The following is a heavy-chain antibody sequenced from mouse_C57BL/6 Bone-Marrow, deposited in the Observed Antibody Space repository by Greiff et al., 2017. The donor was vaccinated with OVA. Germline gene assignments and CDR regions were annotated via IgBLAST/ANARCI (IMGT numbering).Heavy chain of an antibody. V-gene: IGHV1-5*01. CDR1: GYTFTSYW. CDR2: IYPGNSDS. CDR3: TRGETAQATEFAY. J-gene: IGHJ3*01. Sequence: EVQLQQSGTVLARPGASVKMSCKTSGYTFTSYWMHWVKQRPGQGLEWIGAIYPGNSDSSYNQKFKGKAKLTAVTSASTAYMELSSQTNEDSAVYDCTRGETAQATEFAYWGQGTLVTVSA. D-gene: IGHD3-2*02.